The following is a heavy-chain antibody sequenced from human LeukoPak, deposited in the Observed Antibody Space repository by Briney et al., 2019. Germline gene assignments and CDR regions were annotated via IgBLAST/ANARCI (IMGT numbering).Heavy chain of an antibody. J-gene: IGHJ5*02. V-gene: IGHV4-38-2*02. D-gene: IGHD3-3*01. CDR1: GASISDNYY. CDR3: ARHNYYHFWSTLNWFDP. CDR2: VYHSGST. Sequence: PSETLSLTRTIFGASISDNYYWGWIRRPPGKGLEWIGRVYHSGSTYYNPSLKSRVTLSVDTSNNHFSLKLRSVTAADTAVYYCARHNYYHFWSTLNWFDPWGQGTLVTVSS.